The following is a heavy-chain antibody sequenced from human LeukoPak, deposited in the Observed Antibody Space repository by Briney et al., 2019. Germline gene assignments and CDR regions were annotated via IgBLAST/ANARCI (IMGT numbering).Heavy chain of an antibody. CDR3: ARLGTFDY. D-gene: IGHD3-16*01. CDR1: GYSFTNYW. CDR2: IFPSDSDT. V-gene: IGHV5-51*01. J-gene: IGHJ4*02. Sequence: GESLKFSCKGSGYSFTNYWIGWVRQMPGKGLEWMGIIFPSDSDTRYSPSFQGQVTISADKSISTAYLQWSSLRASDTAMHHCARLGTFDYWGQGTLVTVSS.